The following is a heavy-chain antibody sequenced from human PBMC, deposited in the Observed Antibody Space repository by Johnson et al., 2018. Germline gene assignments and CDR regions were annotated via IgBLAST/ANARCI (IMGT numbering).Heavy chain of an antibody. Sequence: VQLVESGGGVVQPGRSLRLSCAASGFTFANYAMTWVRQAPGKGLEWVSVVCATDGNTYYADAVKGRFAISRDNAKNSLYLQMNSLRDEDPAVYYCANRLGSRTEFYWGQGSLVTVSS. V-gene: IGHV3-23*04. CDR1: GFTFANYA. J-gene: IGHJ4*02. CDR2: VCATDGNT. D-gene: IGHD2-15*01. CDR3: ANRLGSRTEFY.